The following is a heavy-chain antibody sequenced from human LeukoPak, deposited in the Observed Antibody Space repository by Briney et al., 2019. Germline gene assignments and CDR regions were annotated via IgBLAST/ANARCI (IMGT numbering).Heavy chain of an antibody. CDR1: GYTFTSYD. CDR2: MNPNSGNT. V-gene: IGHV1-8*01. J-gene: IGHJ4*02. Sequence: GASVKVSCKASGYTFTSYDINWVRQATGQGLEWVGWMNPNSGNTGYAQKFQGRVTMTRNTSISTAYMELSSLRSEDTAVYYCARSPVRLAVRRDWFDYWGQGTLVTVSS. CDR3: ARSPVRLAVRRDWFDY. D-gene: IGHD2-21*01.